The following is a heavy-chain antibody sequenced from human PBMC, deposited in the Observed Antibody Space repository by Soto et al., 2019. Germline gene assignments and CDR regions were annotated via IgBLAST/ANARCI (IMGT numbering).Heavy chain of an antibody. CDR3: TRIVEHYDILTGEGLDY. CDR1: GFTFSSYA. Sequence: EMELLESGGGLVQPGGSLRLSCEASGFTFSSYALSWVRQAPGQGLEWVSDINNSGGGTYYAASVRGRFIISRDNSKNTLYLQMTSQRTDDTAVYFCTRIVEHYDILTGEGLDYWGQGTLVTVSS. J-gene: IGHJ4*02. D-gene: IGHD3-9*01. CDR2: INNSGGGT. V-gene: IGHV3-23*01.